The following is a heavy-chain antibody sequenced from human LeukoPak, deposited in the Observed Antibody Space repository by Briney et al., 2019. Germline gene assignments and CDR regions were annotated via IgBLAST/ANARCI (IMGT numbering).Heavy chain of an antibody. CDR3: ARGYIAAAGIDAFDI. CDR1: GFTFDDYA. D-gene: IGHD6-13*01. CDR2: IKNDGSST. J-gene: IGHJ3*02. V-gene: IGHV3-74*01. Sequence: PGGSLRLSCAASGFTFDDYAMHWVRQAPGKGLVWVSRIKNDGSSTRYADSVKGRFTISRDDAKNTLYLQMNSLRAEDTAVYYCARGYIAAAGIDAFDIWGQGTMVTVSS.